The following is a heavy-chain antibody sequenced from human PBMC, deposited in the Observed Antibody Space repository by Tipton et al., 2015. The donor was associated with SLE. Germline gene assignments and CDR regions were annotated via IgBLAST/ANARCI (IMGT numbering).Heavy chain of an antibody. Sequence: TLSLTCTVSGDSISSSSYYWGWIRQPPGKGLEWIGSIYYSGSTNYNPSLKSRVTISVDTSKNQFSLILSSVTAADTAVYYCARDPFYGGNTGAFDIWGQGTMVTVSS. CDR2: IYYSGST. V-gene: IGHV4-39*02. CDR3: ARDPFYGGNTGAFDI. CDR1: GDSISSSSYY. D-gene: IGHD4-23*01. J-gene: IGHJ3*02.